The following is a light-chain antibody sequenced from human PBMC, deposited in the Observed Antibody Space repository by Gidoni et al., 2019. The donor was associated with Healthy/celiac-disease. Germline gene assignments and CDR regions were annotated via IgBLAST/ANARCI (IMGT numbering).Light chain of an antibody. CDR3: QQSYSTLPMYT. Sequence: DIQMTQSPSSLSASVGDRVTITCRASQSISSYLNWYQQKPGKAPKLLIYAASSVQSGVPSRFSGSGSGTDCTLTISSLQPEDFATYYCQQSYSTLPMYTFGQGTKLEIK. CDR2: AAS. CDR1: QSISSY. J-gene: IGKJ2*01. V-gene: IGKV1-39*01.